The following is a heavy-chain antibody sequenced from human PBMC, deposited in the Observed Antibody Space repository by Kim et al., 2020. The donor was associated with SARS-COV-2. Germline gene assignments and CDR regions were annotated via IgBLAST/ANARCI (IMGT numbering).Heavy chain of an antibody. Sequence: ASVKVSCKASGYTFTRYAMHWVRQAPGQRLQWMGWINAGDGNTKYSRKFQGRVTITRDTSASTAYMELSSLRSEDTAVYYCARGRYYSSAGSDYAWDAFDIWGQGTMVTVSS. D-gene: IGHD3-22*01. CDR2: INAGDGNT. V-gene: IGHV1-3*01. CDR3: ARGRYYSSAGSDYAWDAFDI. J-gene: IGHJ3*02. CDR1: GYTFTRYA.